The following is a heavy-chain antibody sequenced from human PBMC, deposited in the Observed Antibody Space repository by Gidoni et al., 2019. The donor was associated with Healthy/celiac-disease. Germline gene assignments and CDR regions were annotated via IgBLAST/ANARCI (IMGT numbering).Heavy chain of an antibody. CDR3: ARGTDFDWLKAYYFDY. CDR1: GFTVSRNY. V-gene: IGHV3-53*01. CDR2: IYSGGST. J-gene: IGHJ4*02. Sequence: EVQLVESGGGLIQPGGSLRLSCAASGFTVSRNYMSWVRQAPGKGLEWVSVIYSGGSTYYADSVKGRFTISRDNSKNTLYLQMNSLRAEDTAVYYCARGTDFDWLKAYYFDYWGQGTLVTVSS. D-gene: IGHD3-9*01.